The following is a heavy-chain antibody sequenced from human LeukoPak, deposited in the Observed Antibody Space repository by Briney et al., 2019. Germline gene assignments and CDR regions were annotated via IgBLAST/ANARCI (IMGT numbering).Heavy chain of an antibody. J-gene: IGHJ4*02. CDR2: INPNSGGT. Sequence: ASVKVSCKASGYTFTGYYMHWVRQAPGQGLEWMGWINPNSGGTNYAQKFQGRVTMTRDTSISTAYMELSRLRSDDTAVYYCARLAGYCSSTSCSTQETVLDYWGQGTLVTVSS. D-gene: IGHD2-2*02. CDR3: ARLAGYCSSTSCSTQETVLDY. CDR1: GYTFTGYY. V-gene: IGHV1-2*02.